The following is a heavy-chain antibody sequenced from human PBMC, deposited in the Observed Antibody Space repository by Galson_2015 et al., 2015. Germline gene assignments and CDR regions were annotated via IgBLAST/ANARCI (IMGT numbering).Heavy chain of an antibody. V-gene: IGHV3-53*01. CDR1: GFPVSSNY. J-gene: IGHJ3*02. CDR2: IYSGGST. CDR3: ARGGSYEGYAFDI. D-gene: IGHD3-3*01. Sequence: SLRLSCTASGFPVSSNYMNWVRQAPGKGLEWVSVIYSGGSTDYADSEKGRFTISRDNTKNTLYLQMNGLRVEDTAVYYCARGGSYEGYAFDIWGQGTMVTVSS.